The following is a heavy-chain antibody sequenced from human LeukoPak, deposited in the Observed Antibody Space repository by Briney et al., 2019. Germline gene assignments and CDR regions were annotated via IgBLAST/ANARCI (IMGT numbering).Heavy chain of an antibody. CDR2: INPNSGGT. Sequence: ASVKVSCKASGYTFTGYYMHWVRQAPGQGLEWMGWINPNSGGTNYAQEFQGRVTMTRDTSISTAYMELSRLRSDDTAVYYCARDFGYCSSTSCYGWGQGTLVTVSS. V-gene: IGHV1-2*02. D-gene: IGHD2-2*01. CDR3: ARDFGYCSSTSCYG. J-gene: IGHJ4*02. CDR1: GYTFTGYY.